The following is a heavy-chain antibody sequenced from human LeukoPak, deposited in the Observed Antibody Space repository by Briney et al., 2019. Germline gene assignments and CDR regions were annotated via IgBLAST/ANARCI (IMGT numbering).Heavy chain of an antibody. CDR1: GGSISSSSYY. Sequence: SETLSLTCTVSGGSISSSSYYWGWIRQPPGKGLEWIGSIYYSGSTYYNPSLKSRVTISVDTSKNQFSLKLSSVTAADTAVYYCAGDKRSRGYDYWGQGTLVTVSS. J-gene: IGHJ4*02. CDR2: IYYSGST. V-gene: IGHV4-39*07. D-gene: IGHD1-26*01. CDR3: AGDKRSRGYDY.